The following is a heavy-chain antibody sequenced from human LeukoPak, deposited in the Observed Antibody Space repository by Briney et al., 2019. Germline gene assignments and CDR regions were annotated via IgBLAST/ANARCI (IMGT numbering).Heavy chain of an antibody. Sequence: PSETLSLTCAVYGGSFSGYYWSWIRQPPGKGLEWIGEINHSGSTNYNPSLKSRVTISVDTSKNQFSLKLSSVTAADTAVYYCASRNHRRPANYFDYWGQGTLVTVSS. J-gene: IGHJ4*02. V-gene: IGHV4-34*01. CDR2: INHSGST. CDR3: ASRNHRRPANYFDY. D-gene: IGHD1-14*01. CDR1: GGSFSGYY.